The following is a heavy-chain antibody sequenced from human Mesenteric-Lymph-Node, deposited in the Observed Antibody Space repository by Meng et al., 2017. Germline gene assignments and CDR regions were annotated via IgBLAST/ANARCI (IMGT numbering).Heavy chain of an antibody. CDR1: GFTFNRNW. J-gene: IGHJ3*02. CDR2: IKQDGSET. CDR3: AREYPPNSGPAFDI. V-gene: IGHV3-7*01. D-gene: IGHD1-1*01. Sequence: GESLKISCAASGFTFNRNWMSWVRQAPGKGREWVAKIKQDGSETYYGDSVKGRFTISRDNAKNSVFLQMDSLRAEDTAVYYCAREYPPNSGPAFDIWGQGTTVTVSS.